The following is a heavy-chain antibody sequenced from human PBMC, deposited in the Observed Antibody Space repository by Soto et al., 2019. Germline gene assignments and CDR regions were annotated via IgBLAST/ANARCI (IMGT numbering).Heavy chain of an antibody. Sequence: GASVKVSCKASGYTFTRNYIHWVRLAPGQGPEWMGIINPSDGTTYYAQKSQGRVTMTRDTSTSTVYMELNNLRSEDTAVYFCARKAEPRLVDPWGQGTPVTVSS. CDR2: INPSDGTT. D-gene: IGHD1-26*01. V-gene: IGHV1-46*03. CDR1: GYTFTRNY. J-gene: IGHJ5*02. CDR3: ARKAEPRLVDP.